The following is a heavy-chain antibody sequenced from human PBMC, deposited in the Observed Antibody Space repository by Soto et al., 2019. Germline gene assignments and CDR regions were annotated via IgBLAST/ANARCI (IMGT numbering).Heavy chain of an antibody. CDR1: DGSVNSGSYY. CDR2: IYSSGST. D-gene: IGHD1-26*01. Sequence: SETLSLTCSISDGSVNSGSYYWSWIRQPPGKGLEWIGYIYSSGSTNYNPSLKSRVTMSVDTPKIQFSLKLSSVTAADTAVYYCARDSWAYFDCWGQGTLVTVSS. CDR3: ARDSWAYFDC. V-gene: IGHV4-61*01. J-gene: IGHJ4*02.